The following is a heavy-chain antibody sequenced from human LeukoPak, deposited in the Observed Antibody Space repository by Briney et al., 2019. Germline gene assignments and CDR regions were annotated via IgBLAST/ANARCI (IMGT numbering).Heavy chain of an antibody. J-gene: IGHJ4*02. V-gene: IGHV3-21*01. CDR2: ISSGSSYI. CDR3: ARGIAAFYFDY. Sequence: GGSLRLSCAASGFTFSSYSMNWVRQAPGKGLEWVSSISSGSSYIYYADSVKGRFTISRDNAKNSLYLQMNSLRAEDTAGYYCARGIAAFYFDYWGQGTLVTVSS. CDR1: GFTFSSYS. D-gene: IGHD6-25*01.